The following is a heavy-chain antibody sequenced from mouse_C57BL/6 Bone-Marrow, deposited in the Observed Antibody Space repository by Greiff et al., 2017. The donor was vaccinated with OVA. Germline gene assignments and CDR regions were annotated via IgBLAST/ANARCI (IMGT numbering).Heavy chain of an antibody. D-gene: IGHD4-1*01. Sequence: VQLQQSVAELVRPGASVKLSCTASGYTITNTYMHWVKQRPEQGLEWIGRIDPANGNTKYAPKFQGKATLTVDKSSNTAYLQLSSLTSEYTANYYCARWTGTGFDYWGQGTTLTVSS. CDR2: IDPANGNT. CDR3: ARWTGTGFDY. CDR1: GYTITNTY. J-gene: IGHJ2*01. V-gene: IGHV14-3*01.